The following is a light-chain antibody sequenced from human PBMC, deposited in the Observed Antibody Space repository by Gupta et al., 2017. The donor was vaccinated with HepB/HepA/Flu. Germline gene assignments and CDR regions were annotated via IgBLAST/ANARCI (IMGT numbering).Light chain of an antibody. CDR2: GAS. Sequence: ELVLPHSPATLPVFPGERATPSCRASQSVSSNLVWYQQKPGQAPMLLIYGASARATGIPDRFSGSGSGTEFTLTISSLQSEDFSVYYCQQYHNWPLTFGGGTKVEIK. CDR1: QSVSSN. CDR3: QQYHNWPLT. V-gene: IGKV3-15*01. J-gene: IGKJ4*01.